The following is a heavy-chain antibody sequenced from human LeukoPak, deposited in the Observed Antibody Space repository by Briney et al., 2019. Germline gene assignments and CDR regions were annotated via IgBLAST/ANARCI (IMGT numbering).Heavy chain of an antibody. J-gene: IGHJ4*02. CDR1: RFTFSSNY. D-gene: IGHD3-22*01. V-gene: IGHV3-53*01. CDR2: IYSGGST. CDR3: ARSLNYYDSSGYSDY. Sequence: GGSLRLSCAASRFTFSSNYMSWVRQAPGKGLEWVSVIYSGGSTYYADSVKGRFTISRDNSKNTLYLQMNSLRAEDTAVYYCARSLNYYDSSGYSDYWGQGTLVTVSS.